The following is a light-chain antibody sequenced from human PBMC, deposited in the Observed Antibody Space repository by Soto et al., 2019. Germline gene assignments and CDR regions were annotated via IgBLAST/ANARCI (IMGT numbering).Light chain of an antibody. V-gene: IGLV2-8*01. Sequence: QSVLTQPPSASGSPGQSVTISCTGTSSDVGGYNYVSWYQQHPGKAPKLMIYEVSKRPSGVPDRFSGSKSGNTASLTVSGLQAEDEADYYCSSYAGSNTCYVFGTGTQLTVL. CDR3: SSYAGSNTCYV. CDR1: SSDVGGYNY. J-gene: IGLJ1*01. CDR2: EVS.